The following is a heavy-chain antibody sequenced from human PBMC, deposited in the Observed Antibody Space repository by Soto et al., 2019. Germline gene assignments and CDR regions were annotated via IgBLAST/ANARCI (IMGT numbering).Heavy chain of an antibody. D-gene: IGHD3-3*01. CDR2: ISYDGSNK. V-gene: IGHV3-30-3*01. CDR3: ARDRDPTYYDFWSGYQFDY. Sequence: QVQLVESEGGVVQPGRSLRLSCAASGFTFSSYAMHWVRQAPGKGLEWVAVISYDGSNKYYADSVKGRFTISRDNSKNTLYLQMNSLRAEDTAVYYCARDRDPTYYDFWSGYQFDYWGQGTLVTVSS. CDR1: GFTFSSYA. J-gene: IGHJ4*02.